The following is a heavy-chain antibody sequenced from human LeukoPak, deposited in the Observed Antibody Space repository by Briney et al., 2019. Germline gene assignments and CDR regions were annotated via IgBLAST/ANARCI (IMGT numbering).Heavy chain of an antibody. Sequence: PGGSLRLSCAASGFTFSSYAMSWVRQAPGKGLEWVANIKQDGSEKYYVDSVKGRFTISRDNAKNSLYLQMNSLRAEDTAVYYCARGAYQLLYQHNVNFDYWGQGTLVTVSS. CDR1: GFTFSSYA. CDR2: IKQDGSEK. D-gene: IGHD2-2*02. V-gene: IGHV3-7*01. J-gene: IGHJ4*02. CDR3: ARGAYQLLYQHNVNFDY.